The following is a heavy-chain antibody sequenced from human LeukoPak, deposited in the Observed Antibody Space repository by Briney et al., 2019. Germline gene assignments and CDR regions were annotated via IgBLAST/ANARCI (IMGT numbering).Heavy chain of an antibody. CDR3: ARRRISYYDSSGYYQNYFDY. J-gene: IGHJ4*02. Sequence: SETLSLTCTVSGGSITSYYWSWIRQPPGKGLEWIGYIYYSGSTNYNPSLKSRVTISVDTSKNQFSLKLSSVTAADTAVYYCARRRISYYDSSGYYQNYFDYWGQGTLVTVSS. V-gene: IGHV4-59*12. CDR2: IYYSGST. D-gene: IGHD3-22*01. CDR1: GGSITSYY.